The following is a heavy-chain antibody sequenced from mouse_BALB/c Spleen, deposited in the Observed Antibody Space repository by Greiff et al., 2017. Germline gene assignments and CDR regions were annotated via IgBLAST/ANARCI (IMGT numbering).Heavy chain of an antibody. V-gene: IGHV3-8*02. D-gene: IGHD4-1*01. CDR3: ARSPSGTDYAMDY. CDR1: GDSITSGY. CDR2: ISYSGST. J-gene: IGHJ4*01. Sequence: EVQLQESGPSLVKPSQTLSLTCSVTGDSITSGYWNWIRKFPGNKLEYMGYISYSGSTYYNPSLKSRISITRDTSKNQYYLQLNSVTTEDTATYYCARSPSGTDYAMDYWGQGTSVTVSS.